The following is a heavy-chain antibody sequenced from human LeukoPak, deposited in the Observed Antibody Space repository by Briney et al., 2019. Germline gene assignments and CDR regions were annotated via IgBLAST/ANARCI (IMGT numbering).Heavy chain of an antibody. CDR1: GYTLTMSL. CDR2: IIPSGGST. Sequence: AAPKVSCKAPGYTLTMSLMHRVQQVPVQGRQRLGMIIPSGGSTSYAQQLTGRLTMTSDTSTSTAYMELSSLKSEDTAVYYCARDGGDGSGYYYYDYWGQGTLVTVSS. V-gene: IGHV1-46*04. J-gene: IGHJ4*02. D-gene: IGHD3-22*01. CDR3: ARDGGDGSGYYYYDY.